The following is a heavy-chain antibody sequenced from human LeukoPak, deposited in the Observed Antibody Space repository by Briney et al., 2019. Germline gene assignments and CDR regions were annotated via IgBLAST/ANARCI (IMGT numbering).Heavy chain of an antibody. V-gene: IGHV1-69*13. D-gene: IGHD5-24*01. CDR1: GGTFSSYA. J-gene: IGHJ4*02. CDR2: IIPIFGTA. Sequence: GASVKVSCKASGGTFSSYAISWVRQAPGQGLEWMGGIIPIFGTANYAQKFQGRVTITADESTGTAYMELSSLRSEDTAVYYCARGGLEMENNYWGQGTLVTVSS. CDR3: ARGGLEMENNY.